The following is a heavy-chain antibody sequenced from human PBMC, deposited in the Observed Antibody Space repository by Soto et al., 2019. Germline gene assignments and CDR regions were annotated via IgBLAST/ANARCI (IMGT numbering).Heavy chain of an antibody. V-gene: IGHV5-51*01. J-gene: IGHJ6*02. CDR1: GYTFSSNW. CDR3: AASIFYYGMDV. CDR2: IYPGDSET. Sequence: PGESLKISCQTSGYTFSSNWIGWVRQMPGKGLGWMGIIYPGDSETRYSPSFQGQVTISADRSFSTAYLQWTSLQASDTAMYYCAASIFYYGMDVWGQGTTVTVSS.